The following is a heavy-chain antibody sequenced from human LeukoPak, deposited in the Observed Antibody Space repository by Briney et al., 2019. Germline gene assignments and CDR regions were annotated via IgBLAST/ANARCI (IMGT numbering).Heavy chain of an antibody. V-gene: IGHV4-59*01. Sequence: SETLSLTCAVYGGSFSGYYWSWIRQPPGKGLEWIGYIYYSGSTNYNPSLKSRVTISVDTSKKQFSLKLSSVTAADTAVYYCARTLSRWDPFDYWGQGTLVTVSS. CDR1: GGSFSGYY. CDR3: ARTLSRWDPFDY. J-gene: IGHJ4*02. CDR2: IYYSGST. D-gene: IGHD1-26*01.